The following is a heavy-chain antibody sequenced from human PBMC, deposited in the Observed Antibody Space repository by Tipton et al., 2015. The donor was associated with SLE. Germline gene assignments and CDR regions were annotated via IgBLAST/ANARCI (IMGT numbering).Heavy chain of an antibody. CDR2: FFTSEST. Sequence: TLSLTCTVSGDSITRGNYYWTWIRQPAGKGLEWIGRFFTSESTNYSPSLKSRVTISLDTSNNQFSLRLSSVTAADTAVYFCARADFWGGYLDSWGQGTLATVSS. D-gene: IGHD3-3*01. CDR3: ARADFWGGYLDS. J-gene: IGHJ4*02. V-gene: IGHV4-61*02. CDR1: GDSITRGNYY.